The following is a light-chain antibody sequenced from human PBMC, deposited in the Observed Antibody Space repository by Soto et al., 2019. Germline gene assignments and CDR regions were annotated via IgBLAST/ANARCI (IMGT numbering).Light chain of an antibody. CDR2: TTF. CDR1: ETIRNY. CDR3: QQSYINPLT. Sequence: DIQMTQSPSSLSASVGDRVTITCRASETIRNYLNWYQQKPGKAPKLLIYTTFNLESGVPSRFSGSGSGTDFTLTITSLQPGDFATYYCQQSYINPLTFGGGTKVEIK. J-gene: IGKJ4*01. V-gene: IGKV1-39*01.